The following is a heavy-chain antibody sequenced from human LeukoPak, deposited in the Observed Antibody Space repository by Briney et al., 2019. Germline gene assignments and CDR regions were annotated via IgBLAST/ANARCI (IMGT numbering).Heavy chain of an antibody. D-gene: IGHD2-15*01. Sequence: SETLSLTCTVSGASISSQFWSWVRQPPGKRPEYIWYMSYSGNTNYNPSLKSRVTISVDTSKNQFSLKLSSVTAADTAVYYCVRVVYYYYYMDVWGKGTTVTVSS. CDR3: VRVVYYYYYMDV. J-gene: IGHJ6*03. V-gene: IGHV4-59*08. CDR2: MSYSGNT. CDR1: GASISSQF.